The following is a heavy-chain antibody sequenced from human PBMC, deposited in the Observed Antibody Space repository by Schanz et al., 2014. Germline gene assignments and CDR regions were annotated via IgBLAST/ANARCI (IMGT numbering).Heavy chain of an antibody. CDR3: AKDTGYCHGGACYCFEY. J-gene: IGHJ4*02. Sequence: QVQLVESGGGVAQPGRSLRLSCAASGFTFSSYGMHWVRQAPGKGLEWVAVISYDGNNEDYADSVKGRFSISRDNSQNTLYLQMDSLRPEDTAVYFCAKDTGYCHGGACYCFEYWGLGILVTVSS. V-gene: IGHV3-30*18. CDR2: ISYDGNNE. CDR1: GFTFSSYG. D-gene: IGHD2-8*02.